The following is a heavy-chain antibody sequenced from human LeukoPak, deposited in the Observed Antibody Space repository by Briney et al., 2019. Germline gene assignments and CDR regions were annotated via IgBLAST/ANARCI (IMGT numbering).Heavy chain of an antibody. Sequence: ASVTVSYKASGYTFTNYYMHWVRQAPGQGLEWMGLINPSGGSTSYAQKFQGRVTMTRDTSTSTVYMELSSLRSEDTAVYYCARAYDYVWGSYRPFDYWGQGTLVTVSS. CDR2: INPSGGST. CDR1: GYTFTNYY. CDR3: ARAYDYVWGSYRPFDY. V-gene: IGHV1-46*01. J-gene: IGHJ4*02. D-gene: IGHD3-16*02.